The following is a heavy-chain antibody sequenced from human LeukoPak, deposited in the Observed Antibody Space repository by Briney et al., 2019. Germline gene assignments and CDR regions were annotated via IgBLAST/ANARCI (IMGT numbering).Heavy chain of an antibody. V-gene: IGHV3-21*01. CDR1: GFTFSGYS. CDR2: ISSSSSYI. D-gene: IGHD6-6*01. J-gene: IGHJ6*03. Sequence: GGSLRLSCAASGFTFSGYSMNWVRQAPGKGLEWASSISSSSSYIYYADSVKGRFTFSRDNAKNSLYLQMNSLRAEDTAVYYCARDISSSYYYYMDVWGKGTTVTVSS. CDR3: ARDISSSYYYYMDV.